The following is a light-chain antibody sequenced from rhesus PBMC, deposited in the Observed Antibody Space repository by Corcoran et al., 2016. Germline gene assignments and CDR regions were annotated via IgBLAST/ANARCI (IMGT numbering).Light chain of an antibody. J-gene: IGKJ1*01. CDR1: QSTSSW. CDR2: KAR. V-gene: IGKV1-16*01. Sequence: DIQMTQSPSSLSASVGDKATITCQASQSTSSWLAWYQQKPGKAPKPLIYKARSLESGGPPRFSGSGSGTEFPLTINSLQPEDFATYCCQQYTSAPWTFSQGTKVDIK. CDR3: QQYTSAPWT.